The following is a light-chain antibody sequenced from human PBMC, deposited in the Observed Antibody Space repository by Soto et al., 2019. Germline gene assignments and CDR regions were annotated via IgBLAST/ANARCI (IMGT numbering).Light chain of an antibody. J-gene: IGKJ2*01. V-gene: IGKV1-12*01. Sequence: DIQMTQSPSSVSASVGDRVTITCRASQSISSWLAWYQQKAGEAPKLLLYSASSLQSGVPSRFSGSGSGTDFTLTISSLQAEDLATYYCQQANSFPFTFGQGTKLEIK. CDR2: SAS. CDR1: QSISSW. CDR3: QQANSFPFT.